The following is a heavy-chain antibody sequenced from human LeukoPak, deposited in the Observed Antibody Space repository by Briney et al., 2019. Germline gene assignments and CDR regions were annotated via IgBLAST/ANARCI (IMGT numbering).Heavy chain of an antibody. D-gene: IGHD3-10*01. CDR2: IYDDGGT. CDR1: GFTVTSTH. CDR3: ARDRAGRRSSWVEFDL. V-gene: IGHV3-53*05. J-gene: IGHJ5*02. Sequence: QPGGSLRLSCTVSGFTVTSTHMDWVRQAPGKGPEWVALIYDDGGTVYADSVKGRFTISRDNSKNMVYLQMNSLRPEDSAVYYCARDRAGRRSSWVEFDLWGQGTLVTVSS.